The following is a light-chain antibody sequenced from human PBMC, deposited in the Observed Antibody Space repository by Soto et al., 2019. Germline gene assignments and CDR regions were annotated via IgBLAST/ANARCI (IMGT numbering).Light chain of an antibody. CDR1: KLGTKY. V-gene: IGLV3-1*01. Sequence: SYELTQPPSVSVSPGQTASITCSGDKLGTKYACWYQQKPGQSPVLVIYQDTKRPSGIPERFAGSNSGNTATLTISGTQAMDEAYYYCQAWDRSTVVFGGGTKVTVL. CDR3: QAWDRSTVV. CDR2: QDT. J-gene: IGLJ2*01.